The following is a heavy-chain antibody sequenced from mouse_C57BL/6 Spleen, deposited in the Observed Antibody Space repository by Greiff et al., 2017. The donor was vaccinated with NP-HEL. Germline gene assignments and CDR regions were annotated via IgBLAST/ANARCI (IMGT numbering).Heavy chain of an antibody. J-gene: IGHJ2*01. D-gene: IGHD3-2*02. CDR2: FYPGDGDT. V-gene: IGHV1-82*01. Sequence: QVQLQQSGPELVKPGASVKISCKASGYAFSSSWMNWVKQRPGKGLEWIGRFYPGDGDTNYNGKFKGKATLTADKSYSTAYMQLSSLTSEDTAVYVCARAGAQATFLYWGQGTTLTVSS. CDR3: ARAGAQATFLY. CDR1: GYAFSSSW.